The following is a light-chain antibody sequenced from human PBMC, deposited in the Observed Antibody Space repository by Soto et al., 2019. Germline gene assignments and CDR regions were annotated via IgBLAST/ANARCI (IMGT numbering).Light chain of an antibody. V-gene: IGKV3-20*01. CDR2: STS. J-gene: IGKJ1*01. CDR1: QSLSVSY. Sequence: EIVLTQSPGTLSLSPGYRATLSCSGSQSLSVSYIAWYQQKPGQAPRLLIYSTSTRAAGIPDRFTGRGSGTHFTLAISRLEPEDFAVYYCHQFGDSPQTFGQGTKVDIK. CDR3: HQFGDSPQT.